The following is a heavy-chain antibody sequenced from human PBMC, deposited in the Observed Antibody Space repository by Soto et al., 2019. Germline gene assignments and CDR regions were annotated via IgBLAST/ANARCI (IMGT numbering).Heavy chain of an antibody. CDR1: GGSFSGYY. Sequence: ETLSLTCAVYGGSFSGYYWSWIRQPPGKGLEWIGEINHSGSTNYNPSLKSRVTISVDTSKNQFSLKLSSVTAADTAVYYCARERLYCSSTSCRTFYMDVWGKGTTVTVSS. V-gene: IGHV4-34*01. CDR2: INHSGST. CDR3: ARERLYCSSTSCRTFYMDV. J-gene: IGHJ6*03. D-gene: IGHD2-2*01.